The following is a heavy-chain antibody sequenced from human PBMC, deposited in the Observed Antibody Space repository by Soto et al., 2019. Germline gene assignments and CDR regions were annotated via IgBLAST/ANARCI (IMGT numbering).Heavy chain of an antibody. D-gene: IGHD4-17*01. J-gene: IGHJ4*01. Sequence: QVLLQESGPGLVKPSGTLSLTCAVSGDSISSSYWWSWVRQPPGKGLEWIGEIYHSETTNYNPSLKSRFTLSMDKSKNQFSLMLTSVTAADTAVYFCARYDFGIFDYWGHGILVTVSS. CDR1: GDSISSSYW. V-gene: IGHV4-4*02. CDR3: ARYDFGIFDY. CDR2: IYHSETT.